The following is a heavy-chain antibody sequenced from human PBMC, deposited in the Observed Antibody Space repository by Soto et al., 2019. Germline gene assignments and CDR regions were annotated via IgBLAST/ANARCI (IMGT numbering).Heavy chain of an antibody. CDR1: GGSISSGGYY. CDR3: ARDTPRGYSYGSFDY. V-gene: IGHV4-31*03. D-gene: IGHD5-18*01. Sequence: SETLSLTCTASGGSISSGGYYWSWIRQHPGKGLEWIGYIYYSGSTYYNPSLKSRVTISVDTSKNQFSLKLSSVTAADTAVYYCARDTPRGYSYGSFDYWGQGTLVTVSS. J-gene: IGHJ4*02. CDR2: IYYSGST.